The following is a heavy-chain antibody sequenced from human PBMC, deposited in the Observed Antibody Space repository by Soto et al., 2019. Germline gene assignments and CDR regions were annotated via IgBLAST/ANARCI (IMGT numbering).Heavy chain of an antibody. Sequence: GGSLRLSCVASGFTFSSYSINWIRQAPGKGPEWVSWISPAGNSVDYTDSVKGRFTISRDNAENSLYLEMNSLRDEDTAVYYCVRDHLWAFDYWGQGTLVTVSS. D-gene: IGHD3-16*01. CDR3: VRDHLWAFDY. CDR2: ISPAGNSV. J-gene: IGHJ4*02. CDR1: GFTFSSYS. V-gene: IGHV3-48*02.